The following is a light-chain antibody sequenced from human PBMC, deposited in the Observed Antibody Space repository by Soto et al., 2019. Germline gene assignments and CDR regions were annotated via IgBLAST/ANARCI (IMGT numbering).Light chain of an antibody. V-gene: IGKV1-12*01. Sequence: DTQMTQSPSSVSASVGDRVTISCRASQDIHTWLAWYQQKPGKAPNLLIYGASILQSGVPSRFSGSGSRTDFTLTISSLQPEDSATYYCQQANSFPFTFGPGTKVDV. J-gene: IGKJ3*01. CDR2: GAS. CDR1: QDIHTW. CDR3: QQANSFPFT.